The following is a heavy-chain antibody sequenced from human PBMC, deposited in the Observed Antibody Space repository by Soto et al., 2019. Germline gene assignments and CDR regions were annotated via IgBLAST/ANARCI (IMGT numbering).Heavy chain of an antibody. CDR1: SGSISSSDW. D-gene: IGHD4-4*01. V-gene: IGHV4-4*02. CDR3: AIRYSYYYYIHV. Sequence: QVQLQESGPGLVKPSGTLSLTCAVSSGSISSSDWWSWVRQPPGKGLEWIGEIYHSGSTNYNPSLKSRVTISVDKSTNQFSLKLSSVTAADTAIYYCAIRYSYYYYIHVWGKGTTVTVSS. CDR2: IYHSGST. J-gene: IGHJ6*03.